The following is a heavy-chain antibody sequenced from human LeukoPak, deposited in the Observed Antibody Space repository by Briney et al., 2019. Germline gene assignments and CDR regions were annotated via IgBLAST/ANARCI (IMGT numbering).Heavy chain of an antibody. J-gene: IGHJ4*02. CDR1: GFTFSSYE. Sequence: PGGSLRLSCAASGFTFSSYEMNWVRQAPGKGLEWVSSISSSSSYIYYADSVKGRFTISRDNAKNSLYLQMNSLRAEDTAVYYCARDLCSGGSCYLDYWGQGTLVTVSS. CDR3: ARDLCSGGSCYLDY. V-gene: IGHV3-21*01. D-gene: IGHD2-15*01. CDR2: ISSSSSYI.